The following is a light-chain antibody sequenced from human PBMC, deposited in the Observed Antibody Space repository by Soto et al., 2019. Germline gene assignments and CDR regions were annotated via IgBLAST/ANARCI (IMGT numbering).Light chain of an antibody. Sequence: DIVMTQSPDSLAVSLGERATINCKSSQSVLYSSNNKNYLAWYQQKPGQPPKLLIYWASTRESGVPDRFSGGGSGTDFTLTISSLQAEDVAVYYWQQYYSTPRSFSQGTQSVI. CDR1: QSVLYSSNNKNY. V-gene: IGKV4-1*01. CDR2: WAS. J-gene: IGKJ1*01. CDR3: QQYYSTPRS.